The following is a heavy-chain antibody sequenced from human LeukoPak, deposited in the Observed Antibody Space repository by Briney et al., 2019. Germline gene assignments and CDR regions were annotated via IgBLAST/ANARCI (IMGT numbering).Heavy chain of an antibody. CDR3: ARDPDSNYYGSGTNFDY. CDR2: ISYDGSNK. V-gene: IGHV3-30*03. Sequence: GGSLRLSCAASGFTFSSYGMHWVRQAPGKGLEWVAVISYDGSNKYYADSVKGRFTISRDDAKNTLYLQMNSLRAEDTAVYYCARDPDSNYYGSGTNFDYWGQGTLVTVSS. CDR1: GFTFSSYG. J-gene: IGHJ4*02. D-gene: IGHD3-10*01.